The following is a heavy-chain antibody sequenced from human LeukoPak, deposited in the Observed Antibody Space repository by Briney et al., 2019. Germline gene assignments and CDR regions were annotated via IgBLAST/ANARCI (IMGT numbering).Heavy chain of an antibody. CDR2: ISGSGSTI. CDR1: GFTFSSYE. Sequence: PGGSLRLSCAASGFTFSSYEMNWVRQAPGKGLEWVSYISGSGSTIYYADSVNGRFTISRDNAKNSLSLQMNSLRAEDTAVYYCAREYTHANYYYGVDVWGKGTTVTVSS. V-gene: IGHV3-48*03. J-gene: IGHJ6*04. CDR3: AREYTHANYYYGVDV. D-gene: IGHD2-2*01.